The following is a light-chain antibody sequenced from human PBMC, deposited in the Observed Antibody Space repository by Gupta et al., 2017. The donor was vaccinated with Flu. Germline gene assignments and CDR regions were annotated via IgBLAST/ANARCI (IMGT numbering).Light chain of an antibody. Sequence: IVLTQSPGTLSLSPGERATLSCRASQSISSRYLSWYQQRPGQAPRLLIYGASTTATGIPGRFSGTGSGTDFTLTISRLEPEDFAVYYCQQYASLVTFGGGTKVEIK. CDR3: QQYASLVT. CDR2: GAS. V-gene: IGKV3-20*01. J-gene: IGKJ4*01. CDR1: QSISSRY.